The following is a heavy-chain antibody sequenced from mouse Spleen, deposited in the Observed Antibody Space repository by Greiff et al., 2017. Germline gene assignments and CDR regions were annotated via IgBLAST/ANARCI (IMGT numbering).Heavy chain of an antibody. J-gene: IGHJ2*01. CDR2: IYPGNVNT. CDR1: GYAFTNYL. Sequence: QVHVKQSGAELVRPGTSVKVSCKASGYAFTNYLIEWVKQRPGQGLEWIGWIYPGNVNTKYNEKFKGKATLTADKSSSTAYMQLSSLTSEDSAVYFCARGYYGSSSAYWGQGTTLTVSS. D-gene: IGHD1-1*01. CDR3: ARGYYGSSSAY. V-gene: IGHV1-54*01.